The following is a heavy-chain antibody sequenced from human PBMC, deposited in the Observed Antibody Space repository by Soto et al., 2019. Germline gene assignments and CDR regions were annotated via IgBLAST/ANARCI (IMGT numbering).Heavy chain of an antibody. D-gene: IGHD2-21*01. CDR1: GFTFSSYS. J-gene: IGHJ5*02. V-gene: IGHV3-21*01. Sequence: EVQLVESGGGLVKPGGSLRLSCAASGFTFSSYSMNWVRQAPGKGLEWVSSISSSSSYIYYADSVKGRFTISRDNAKNSRYLQMNSLRAEDTAVYYCARPSGELGPPPWGQGTLVTVSS. CDR3: ARPSGELGPPP. CDR2: ISSSSSYI.